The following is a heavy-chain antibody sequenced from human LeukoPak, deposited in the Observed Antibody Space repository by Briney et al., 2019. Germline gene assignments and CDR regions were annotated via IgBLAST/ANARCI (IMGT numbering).Heavy chain of an antibody. Sequence: PGGSLRLSCAASGFTFSNAWMSWVRQAPGKGLEWVGRIKSKTDGGTTDYAAPVKGRFTISRDDSKNTLYLQMNSLKTEDTAVYYCVFHYDFWSGYSTIDYWGQGTLVTVSS. V-gene: IGHV3-15*01. CDR1: GFTFSNAW. D-gene: IGHD3-3*01. J-gene: IGHJ4*02. CDR2: IKSKTDGGTT. CDR3: VFHYDFWSGYSTIDY.